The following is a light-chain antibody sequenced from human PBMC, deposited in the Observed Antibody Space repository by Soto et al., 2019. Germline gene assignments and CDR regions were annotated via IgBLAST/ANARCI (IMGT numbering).Light chain of an antibody. V-gene: IGKV3-20*01. J-gene: IGKJ1*01. Sequence: EIVLTQSPGTLSLSPGERATLSCRASQGGFGNYLAWYQQKPGQAPRLLIYGASKRAPGTPDRFSGSGSGTDFTLTIHRLEPEDFALYSCHQYGSAPWTLGQGTKVEI. CDR3: HQYGSAPWT. CDR1: QGGFGNY. CDR2: GAS.